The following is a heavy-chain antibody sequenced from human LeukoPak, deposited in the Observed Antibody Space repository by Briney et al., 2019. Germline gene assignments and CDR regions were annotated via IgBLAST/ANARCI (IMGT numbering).Heavy chain of an antibody. D-gene: IGHD6-19*01. CDR1: GYTFNSYY. CDR2: INPSSGST. Sequence: ASVNVSCKASGYTFNSYYMHWVRQAAGQGLEWMEIINPSSGSTSYAQNFQGRVTMTRDTSTSTVYMELSSLRSEDTAVYYCASSSSGWEQRAPFDYWGQGTQVTVSS. J-gene: IGHJ4*02. V-gene: IGHV1-46*02. CDR3: ASSSSGWEQRAPFDY.